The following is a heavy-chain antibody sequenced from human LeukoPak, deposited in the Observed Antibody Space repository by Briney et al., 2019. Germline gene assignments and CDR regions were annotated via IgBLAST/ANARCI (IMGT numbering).Heavy chain of an antibody. V-gene: IGHV1-18*01. CDR1: GYTFTSYG. CDR3: ASATAPTYYYDSSGYVHFDY. J-gene: IGHJ4*02. CDR2: ISAYNGNT. D-gene: IGHD3-22*01. Sequence: ASVKVSCKASGYTFTSYGISWVRQAPGQGLEWMGWISAYNGNTNYAQKFQGRVTITADESTSTAYMELSSLRSEDTAVYYCASATAPTYYYDSSGYVHFDYWGQGTLVTVSS.